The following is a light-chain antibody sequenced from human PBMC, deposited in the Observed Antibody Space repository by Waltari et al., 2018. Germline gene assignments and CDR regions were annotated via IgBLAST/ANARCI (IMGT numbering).Light chain of an antibody. CDR3: SSYTSTSTFV. CDR2: DVV. Sequence: QSALTQPASLSGSPGQSITISCTGTSNDIGDYNYVSWYQQHPGKVPKLMIYDVVGRPSGVSDRFSGSKSGNTASLTISGLQTEDEADYYCSSYTSTSTFVFGSGTKVTVL. CDR1: SNDIGDYNY. J-gene: IGLJ1*01. V-gene: IGLV2-14*03.